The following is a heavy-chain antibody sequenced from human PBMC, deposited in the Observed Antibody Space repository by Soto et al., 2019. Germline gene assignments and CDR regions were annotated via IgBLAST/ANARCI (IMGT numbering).Heavy chain of an antibody. V-gene: IGHV2-5*02. CDR3: AHNGGYYDSSGYSDYFDY. D-gene: IGHD3-22*01. J-gene: IGHJ4*02. CDR2: IYWDDDK. CDR1: GFSLSTSGVG. Sequence: ITLKESGPTLVKPTQTLTLTCTFSGFSLSTSGVGVGWIRQPPGKALEWLALIYWDDDKRYSPSLKSRLTITKDTSKNQVVLTMTNMDPVDTATYYCAHNGGYYDSSGYSDYFDYWGQGTLVTVSS.